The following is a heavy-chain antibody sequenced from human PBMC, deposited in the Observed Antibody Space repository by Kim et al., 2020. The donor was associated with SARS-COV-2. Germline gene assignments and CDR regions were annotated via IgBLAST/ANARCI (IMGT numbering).Heavy chain of an antibody. V-gene: IGHV3-33*01. CDR3: ARAGGTSWYDY. D-gene: IGHD6-13*01. CDR2: K. Sequence: KYYADCVKGRFTIYRDDSKNTLCRQMDSLRAEDTAVYYWARAGGTSWYDYWGQGTLVTVSS. J-gene: IGHJ4*02.